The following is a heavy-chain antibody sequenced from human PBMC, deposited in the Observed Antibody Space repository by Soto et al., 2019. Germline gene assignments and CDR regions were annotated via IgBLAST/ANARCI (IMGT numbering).Heavy chain of an antibody. CDR3: ARLGGNYYYYGMDV. CDR2: IYPGDSDT. CDR1: GYSFTSYG. V-gene: IGHV5-51*01. Sequence: XESLKVSWQCSGYSFTSYGSGWVLQMPGKGLEWMGIIYPGDSDTRYSPSFQGQVTISADKSISTAYLQWSSLKASDTAMYYCARLGGNYYYYGMDVWGQGTTVTVSS. J-gene: IGHJ6*02.